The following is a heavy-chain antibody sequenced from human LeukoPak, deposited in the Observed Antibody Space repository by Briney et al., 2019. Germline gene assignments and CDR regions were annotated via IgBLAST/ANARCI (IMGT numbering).Heavy chain of an antibody. J-gene: IGHJ4*02. V-gene: IGHV5-51*01. CDR1: GYSFTSYW. Sequence: GESLKISGKGFGYSFTSYWNGWVRKMPGKGLEWMGIIYPSDSDTRYSPSFQGQVTISADKSISTAYLQWSSLKASDTAMYYCARHMNGNYGLHWGQGTLVTVSS. CDR2: IYPSDSDT. D-gene: IGHD1-7*01. CDR3: ARHMNGNYGLH.